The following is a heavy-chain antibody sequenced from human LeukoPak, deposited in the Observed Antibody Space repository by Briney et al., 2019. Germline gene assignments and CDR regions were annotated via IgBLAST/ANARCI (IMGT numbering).Heavy chain of an antibody. CDR1: GFTFSSYS. Sequence: GXXVRLSCAASGFTFSSYSMNWVRQAPGKGLEWVSYISSSSSTIYYADSVKGRFTISRDNAKNSLYLQMNSLRAEDTAVYYCARGQVDFDYWGQGTLVTVSS. CDR2: ISSSSSTI. V-gene: IGHV3-48*01. CDR3: ARGQVDFDY. D-gene: IGHD2-15*01. J-gene: IGHJ4*02.